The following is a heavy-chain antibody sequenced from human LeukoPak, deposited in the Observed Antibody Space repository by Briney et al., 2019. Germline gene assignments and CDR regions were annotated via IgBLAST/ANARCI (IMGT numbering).Heavy chain of an antibody. D-gene: IGHD4-23*01. Sequence: PGGSLRLSCAASGFIFNNAWMHWVRQVPGKGLVWVSRINSDGSSTSYADSVKGRFTISRDNAKNTLYLQMNSLRAEDTAVYYCAPYGANRLDPWGQGTLVTVSS. CDR2: INSDGSST. CDR1: GFIFNNAW. CDR3: APYGANRLDP. V-gene: IGHV3-74*01. J-gene: IGHJ5*02.